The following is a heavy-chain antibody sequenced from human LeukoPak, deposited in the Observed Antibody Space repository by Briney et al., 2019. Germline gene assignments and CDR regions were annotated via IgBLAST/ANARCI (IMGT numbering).Heavy chain of an antibody. CDR3: ATLTGGDDAFDI. Sequence: PSETLSLTCTVSGGSISSYYWSWIRQPPGKGLEWIGYIYYSGSTNYNPPLKSRVTISVDTSKNQFSLKLSSVTAADTAVYYCATLTGGDDAFDIWGQGTMVTVSS. V-gene: IGHV4-59*01. J-gene: IGHJ3*02. CDR1: GGSISSYY. D-gene: IGHD4-23*01. CDR2: IYYSGST.